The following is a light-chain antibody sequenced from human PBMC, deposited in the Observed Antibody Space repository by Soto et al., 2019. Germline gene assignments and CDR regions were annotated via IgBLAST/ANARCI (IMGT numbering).Light chain of an antibody. Sequence: QPVLTQPPSASGTPGQRVTISCSGSRSNIGNNAVSWYQQLPGTAPKLLIYNNNQRPSGVPDRFSGSKSGTAASLAISGLQSEDEADYYSAAWHDSLIVRRVFGGGTNVTVL. J-gene: IGLJ3*02. V-gene: IGLV1-44*01. CDR2: NNN. CDR1: RSNIGNNA. CDR3: AAWHDSLIVRRV.